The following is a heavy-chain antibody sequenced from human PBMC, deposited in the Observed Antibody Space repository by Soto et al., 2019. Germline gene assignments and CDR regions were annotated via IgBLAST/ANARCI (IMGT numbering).Heavy chain of an antibody. CDR3: ARDRAYSGSYSPRFDY. D-gene: IGHD1-26*01. Sequence: GGSLRLSCAASGFTFSDYYMSWIRQAPGKGLEWVSYISSSSSYTNYADSVKGRFTISRDNAKNSLYLQMNSLRAEDTAVYYCARDRAYSGSYSPRFDYWGQGTLVTVSS. CDR2: ISSSSSYT. CDR1: GFTFSDYY. V-gene: IGHV3-11*06. J-gene: IGHJ4*02.